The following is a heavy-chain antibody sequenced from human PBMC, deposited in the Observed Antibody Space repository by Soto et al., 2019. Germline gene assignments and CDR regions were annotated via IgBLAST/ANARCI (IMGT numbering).Heavy chain of an antibody. Sequence: SETLSLTCAVYGGSFSGYYWSWIRQPPGKGLEWIGEINLSGSTNYNPSLKSRVTISVDTSKNQFSLKLSSVTAADTAVYYCARGFDILTGYRISAWYFDLWGRGTLVTVSS. CDR2: INLSGST. CDR3: ARGFDILTGYRISAWYFDL. V-gene: IGHV4-34*01. CDR1: GGSFSGYY. J-gene: IGHJ2*01. D-gene: IGHD3-9*01.